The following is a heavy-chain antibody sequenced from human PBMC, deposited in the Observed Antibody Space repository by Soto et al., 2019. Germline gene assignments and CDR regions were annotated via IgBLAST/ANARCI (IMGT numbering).Heavy chain of an antibody. Sequence: QVQLVQSGAEVKKPGASVKVSCKASGYTLTDYYMHWVRQAPGQGLEWVGWINPNSGDTKYAQKFQDRVTMTRDTSISSAYMELSSLRSDDTAVYYCAKSGQAFDVWGQGTTVTVSS. CDR2: INPNSGDT. CDR1: GYTLTDYY. J-gene: IGHJ6*02. CDR3: AKSGQAFDV. V-gene: IGHV1-2*02. D-gene: IGHD5-12*01.